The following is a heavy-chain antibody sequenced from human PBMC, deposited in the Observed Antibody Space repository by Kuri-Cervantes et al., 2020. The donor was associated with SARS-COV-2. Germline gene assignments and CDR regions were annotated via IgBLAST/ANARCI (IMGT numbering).Heavy chain of an antibody. CDR2: ISSSSSYI. V-gene: IGHV3-21*01. J-gene: IGHJ3*02. Sequence: GGSLRLSCAAPGFTFSSYSMNWVHQAPGKGLEWVSSISSSSSYIYYADSVKGRFTISRDNAKNSLYLQMNSLRAEDTAVYYCARVSRITIFGVANDAFDIWGQGTMVTVSS. D-gene: IGHD3-3*01. CDR1: GFTFSSYS. CDR3: ARVSRITIFGVANDAFDI.